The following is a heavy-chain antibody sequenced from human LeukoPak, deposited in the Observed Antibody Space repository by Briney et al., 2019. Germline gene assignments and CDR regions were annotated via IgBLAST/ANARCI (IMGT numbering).Heavy chain of an antibody. CDR1: GFTFRDYA. CDR3: TRLDYYCTSTSCDYNWFDP. J-gene: IGHJ5*02. D-gene: IGHD2-2*01. CDR2: IRNKVDGGT. V-gene: IGHV3-49*04. Sequence: QTGGSLRLSCTTPGFTFRDYAMSWVRQAPGKGLEWVGSIRNKVDGGTEYAASVKGRFTISRDDSKSIAYLQMNSLKAEDTAVYYCTRLDYYCTSTSCDYNWFDPWGQGTLVTVSS.